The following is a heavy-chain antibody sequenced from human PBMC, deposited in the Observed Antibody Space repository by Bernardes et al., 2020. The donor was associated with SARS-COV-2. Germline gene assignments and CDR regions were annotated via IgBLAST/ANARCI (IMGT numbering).Heavy chain of an antibody. V-gene: IGHV3-7*04. J-gene: IGHJ4*02. CDR1: GFTFSTYW. Sequence: GGSLRLSCAASGFTFSTYWMSRVRQAPGKGLEWVANIKRDGSEKYYVDSVKGRFTISRDNARNSLYLQMNSLRAEDTAVYYCARDRSSYHDYFDYWGQGTLVTVSS. CDR2: IKRDGSEK. CDR3: ARDRSSYHDYFDY. D-gene: IGHD2-15*01.